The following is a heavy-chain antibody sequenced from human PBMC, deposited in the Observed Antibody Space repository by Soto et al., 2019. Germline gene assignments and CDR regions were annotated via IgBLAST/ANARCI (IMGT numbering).Heavy chain of an antibody. V-gene: IGHV3-48*03. CDR1: GVRVKDYE. Sequence: RISCAACGVRVKDYEINVALQAPGKGLEWVSYISNISSTIYYADSVKGRFTISRDNAKDSLYLQMNSLRAEDTAVYYCARHIRTMHNFDYSGQRPLGTVSS. CDR2: ISNISSTI. D-gene: IGHD4-17*01. CDR3: ARHIRTMHNFDY. J-gene: IGHJ4*02.